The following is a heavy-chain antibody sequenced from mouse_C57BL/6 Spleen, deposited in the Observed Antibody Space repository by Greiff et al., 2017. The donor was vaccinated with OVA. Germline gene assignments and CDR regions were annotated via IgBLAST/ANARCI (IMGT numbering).Heavy chain of an antibody. V-gene: IGHV3-6*01. CDR1: GYSITSGYY. CDR3: ARANYYGSVFDY. Sequence: EVQVVESGPGLVKPSQSLSLTCSVTGYSITSGYYWNWIRQFPGNKLEWMGYISYDGSNNYNPSLKNRISITRDTSKNQFFLKLNSLTTEDTATYYCARANYYGSVFDYWGQGTTLTVAS. CDR2: ISYDGSN. J-gene: IGHJ2*01. D-gene: IGHD1-1*01.